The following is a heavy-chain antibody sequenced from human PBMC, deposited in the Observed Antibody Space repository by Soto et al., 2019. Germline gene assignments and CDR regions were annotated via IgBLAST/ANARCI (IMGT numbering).Heavy chain of an antibody. CDR2: ISGSGGST. CDR1: GFTFSNYA. Sequence: GGSLRLSCAASGFTFSNYAMSWVRQAPGKGLEWVSTISGSGGSTYYADSVKGRFTISRDNSKNTLYLQMNSLRAEDTAVYYCETALAVSTNIFDYWGQGALVTVSS. V-gene: IGHV3-23*01. J-gene: IGHJ4*02. CDR3: ETALAVSTNIFDY. D-gene: IGHD5-12*01.